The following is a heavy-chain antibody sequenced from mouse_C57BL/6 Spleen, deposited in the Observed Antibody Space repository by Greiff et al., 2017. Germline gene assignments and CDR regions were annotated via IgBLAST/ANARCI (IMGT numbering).Heavy chain of an antibody. J-gene: IGHJ2*01. V-gene: IGHV1-80*01. CDR2: IYPGDGDT. CDR1: GYAFSSYW. D-gene: IGHD4-1*01. Sequence: QVQLQQSGAELVKPGASVKISCKASGYAFSSYWMNWVKQRPGKGLEWIGQIYPGDGDTNYNGKFKGKATLTADKSSSTAYMQLSSLTSEDSAVYFCARRGGTGPYYFDYWGQGTTLTVSS. CDR3: ARRGGTGPYYFDY.